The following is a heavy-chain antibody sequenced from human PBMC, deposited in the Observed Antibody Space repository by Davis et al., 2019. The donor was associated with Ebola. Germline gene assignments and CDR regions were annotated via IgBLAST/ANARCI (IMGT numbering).Heavy chain of an antibody. D-gene: IGHD3-3*01. V-gene: IGHV3-74*01. CDR1: GFSFSSHW. Sequence: GESLKISCAASGFSFSSHWMHWVRQAPGKGLVWVSRINSDGSSTSYADSVKGRFTISRDNAKNTLYLQMNSLRAEDTAVYYCARGGSFGVVIPYYYYGMDVWGQGTTVTVSS. CDR3: ARGGSFGVVIPYYYYGMDV. J-gene: IGHJ6*02. CDR2: INSDGSST.